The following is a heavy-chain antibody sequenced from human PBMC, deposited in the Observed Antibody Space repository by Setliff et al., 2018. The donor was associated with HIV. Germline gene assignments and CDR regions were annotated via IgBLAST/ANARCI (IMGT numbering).Heavy chain of an antibody. CDR2: ISFSTGSI. CDR3: ARVSAVGLVY. J-gene: IGHJ4*02. CDR1: GFTFSGDS. V-gene: IGHV3-48*01. D-gene: IGHD3-16*01. Sequence: GGSLRLSCAASGFTFSGDSVNWVRQAPGKGLEWISYISFSTGSIYYADSVKGRFTISSDTAKNALYLQMNSLRAEDTAVYYCARVSAVGLVYWGQGTLVTVSS.